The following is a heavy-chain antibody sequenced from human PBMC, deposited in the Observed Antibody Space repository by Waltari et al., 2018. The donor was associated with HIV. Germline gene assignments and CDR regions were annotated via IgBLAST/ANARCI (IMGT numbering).Heavy chain of an antibody. V-gene: IGHV4-34*01. Sequence: QVQLQQWRAGLLKPSETLSLTCAVYGGSFRGYYWSWIRQPPGKGLEWIGEINHSGSTNYNPSLKSRVTISVDTSKNQFSLKLSSVTAADTAVYYCAGSIMITRGVFDYWGQGTLVTVSS. CDR2: INHSGST. CDR3: AGSIMITRGVFDY. D-gene: IGHD3-16*01. CDR1: GGSFRGYY. J-gene: IGHJ4*02.